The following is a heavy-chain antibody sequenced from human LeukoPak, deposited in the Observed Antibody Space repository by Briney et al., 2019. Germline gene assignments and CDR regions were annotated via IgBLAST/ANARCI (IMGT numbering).Heavy chain of an antibody. CDR3: ARYYFGSGSYFDY. CDR2: IYYSGST. D-gene: IGHD3-10*01. Sequence: PSETLSLTCTGSGGSISSGSCYWSWIRQHPGKGLECIGYIYYSGSTYYNPSLKSRVTISVDTSKKQFSLKLSSVTAADTAVYYCARYYFGSGSYFDYWGQGTLVTVSS. CDR1: GGSISSGSCY. J-gene: IGHJ4*03. V-gene: IGHV4-31*03.